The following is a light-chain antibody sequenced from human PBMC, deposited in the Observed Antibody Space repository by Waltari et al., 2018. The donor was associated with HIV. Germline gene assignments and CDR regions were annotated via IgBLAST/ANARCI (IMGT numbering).Light chain of an antibody. CDR3: SSYTSSSTLVV. CDR1: HSDVARYKY. CDR2: DVS. Sequence: QSALTQPDSASGSPGRQITISCTGTHSDVARYKYAPCYQQYPGKAPKLMIHDVSNRPSGVSNRFSGSKSGNTASLTISVLQAEDEADYYCSSYTSSSTLVVFGGGTKLTVL. J-gene: IGLJ2*01. V-gene: IGLV2-14*01.